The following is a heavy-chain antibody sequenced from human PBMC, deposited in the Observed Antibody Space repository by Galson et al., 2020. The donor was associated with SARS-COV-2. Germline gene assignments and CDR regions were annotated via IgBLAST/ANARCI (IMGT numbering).Heavy chain of an antibody. Sequence: ASVTVPCKASGYTFTDYYLHWLRQAPRQGLEWMGWINPNGGVTNHPQKFQGRVPMTRDTSISTASLELTSLSSDDTAVYYCARSPGYSSGWSDGVDIWGQGTLVTVSS. J-gene: IGHJ3*02. D-gene: IGHD6-19*01. CDR2: INPNGGVT. V-gene: IGHV1-2*02. CDR1: GYTFTDYY. CDR3: ARSPGYSSGWSDGVDI.